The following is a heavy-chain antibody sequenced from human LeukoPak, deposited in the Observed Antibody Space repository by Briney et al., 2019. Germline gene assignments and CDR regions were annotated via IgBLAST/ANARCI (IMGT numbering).Heavy chain of an antibody. V-gene: IGHV4-4*02. D-gene: IGHD5-18*01. CDR2: IYHSGST. CDR1: GVSISSSNW. Sequence: PSETLSLTCAVSGVSISSSNWWSWVRQPPGKGLEWIGEIYHSGSTNYNPSLKSRVTISVDKSKNQFSLKLSSVTAADTAVYYCATQDTAMVTAYYYYYGMDVWGQGTTVTVSS. CDR3: ATQDTAMVTAYYYYYGMDV. J-gene: IGHJ6*02.